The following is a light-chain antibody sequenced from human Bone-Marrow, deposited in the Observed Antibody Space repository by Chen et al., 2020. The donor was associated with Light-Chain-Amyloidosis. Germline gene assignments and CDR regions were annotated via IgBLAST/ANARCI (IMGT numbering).Light chain of an antibody. CDR1: SSDVGGYNS. CDR3: SSYTSSSTL. V-gene: IGLV2-14*01. Sequence: QSALSKPASVSGSPGQSITISCTGTSSDVGGYNSVSWYQQHPVKAPKHLIYEVSNRPSGVSNRFSGYKSGNTASLNISGLQDEDEADYYCSSYTSSSTLFGGGTKLTVL. J-gene: IGLJ2*01. CDR2: EVS.